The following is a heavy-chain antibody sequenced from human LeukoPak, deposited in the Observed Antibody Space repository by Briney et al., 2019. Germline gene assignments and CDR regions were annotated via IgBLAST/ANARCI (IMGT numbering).Heavy chain of an antibody. Sequence: SETLSLTCAVSGGSFSGHYWNWVRQPPGKGLEWIGEIYHSGSTNYNPSLKSRVTISVDKSKNQFSLKLSSVTAADTAVYYCASHPRYSGSYYGYDYYYMDVWGKGTTVTVSS. CDR1: GGSFSGHY. CDR3: ASHPRYSGSYYGYDYYYMDV. CDR2: IYHSGST. V-gene: IGHV4-34*01. J-gene: IGHJ6*03. D-gene: IGHD1-26*01.